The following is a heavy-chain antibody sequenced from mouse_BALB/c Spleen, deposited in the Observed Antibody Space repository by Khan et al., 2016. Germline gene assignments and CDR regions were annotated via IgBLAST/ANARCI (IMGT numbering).Heavy chain of an antibody. J-gene: IGHJ1*01. D-gene: IGHD1-1*01. CDR2: LHFSGTT. Sequence: EVQLQESGPDLVRPSQSLSLTCTVTGYSITTFYNWHWIRQFPGNKLEWMGSLHFSGTTNYTPSLKSRSSFIRDTSKNQFFLQLRSLTTEDTAAYYCARSYAFFDVWGAGTMVTVSS. CDR3: ARSYAFFDV. CDR1: GYSITTFYN. V-gene: IGHV3-1*02.